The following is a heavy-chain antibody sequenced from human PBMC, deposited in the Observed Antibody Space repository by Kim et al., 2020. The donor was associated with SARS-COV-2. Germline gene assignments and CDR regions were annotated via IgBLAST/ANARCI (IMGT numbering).Heavy chain of an antibody. V-gene: IGHV7-4-1*02. CDR3: ARRRTPIRIAAATIATNWFDP. Sequence: ASVKVSCKASGYTFTSYAMNWVRQAPGQGLEWMGWINTNTGNPTYAQGFTGRFVFSLDTSVSTAYLQTSSLKAEDTAVYYCARRRTPIRIAAATIATNWFDPWGQRTLVTGAS. D-gene: IGHD6-13*01. CDR2: INTNTGNP. CDR1: GYTFTSYA. J-gene: IGHJ5*02.